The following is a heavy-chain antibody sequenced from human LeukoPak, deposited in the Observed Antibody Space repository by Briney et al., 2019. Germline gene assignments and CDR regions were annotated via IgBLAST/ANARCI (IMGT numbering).Heavy chain of an antibody. Sequence: GASVKVSCKASGGTFSSYAISWVRQAPGQGLEWMGRIIPILGIANYAQKFQGRVTITADKSTSTAYMELSSLRSEDTAVYYCALSTAPLGYYYYGMDVWGQGTTVTVSS. CDR2: IIPILGIA. CDR3: ALSTAPLGYYYYGMDV. J-gene: IGHJ6*02. D-gene: IGHD3-16*01. V-gene: IGHV1-69*04. CDR1: GGTFSSYA.